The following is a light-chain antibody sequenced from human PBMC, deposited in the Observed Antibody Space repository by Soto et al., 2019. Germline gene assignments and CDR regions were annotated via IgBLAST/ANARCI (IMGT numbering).Light chain of an antibody. V-gene: IGLV7-43*01. CDR1: TGAVTSGSY. J-gene: IGLJ3*02. Sequence: QTVVTQEPSLTVSPGGTVTLTCASSTGAVTSGSYPNWFHQKPGKAPRALLYSTSNNHSWTPARFSGSLLEGQAVVTLSGVQPEDEAEYYCLLYYGGAQLNWFFGGGTKLTV. CDR3: LLYYGGAQLNWF. CDR2: STS.